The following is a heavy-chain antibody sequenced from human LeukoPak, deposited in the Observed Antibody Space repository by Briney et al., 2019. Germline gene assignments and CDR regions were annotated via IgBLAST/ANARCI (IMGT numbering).Heavy chain of an antibody. CDR2: IIRIFGTA. CDR3: ASTHRDHMDDGFDY. Sequence: SVKVSCKASGGTFTSYAISWVRQAPGQGLEWMGAIIRIFGTANYAQKFQGRVTFTADVSTSTAYMELSSLRSEDTAVYYCASTHRDHMDDGFDYWGQGTLVTVSS. J-gene: IGHJ4*02. V-gene: IGHV1-69*13. D-gene: IGHD2-21*01. CDR1: GGTFTSYA.